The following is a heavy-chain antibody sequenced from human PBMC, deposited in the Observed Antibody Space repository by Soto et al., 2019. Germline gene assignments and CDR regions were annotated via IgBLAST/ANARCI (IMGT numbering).Heavy chain of an antibody. CDR3: ARQSRTGRANWFDP. CDR2: IYYSGST. CDR1: GGSMSSYY. J-gene: IGHJ5*02. Sequence: QVQLQESGPGLVKPSETLSLTCTVSGGSMSSYYWSWIRQPPGKGLEWIGYIYYSGSTNYNPSLKSRVTISVDTSKNQFSLKLCSVTAADTAVYYCARQSRTGRANWFDPWGQGTLVTVSS. D-gene: IGHD3-10*01. V-gene: IGHV4-59*01.